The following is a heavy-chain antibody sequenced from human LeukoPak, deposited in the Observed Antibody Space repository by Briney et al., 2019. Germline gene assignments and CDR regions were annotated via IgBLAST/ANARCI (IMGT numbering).Heavy chain of an antibody. CDR2: INPDGDGM. V-gene: IGHV3-7*01. D-gene: IGHD3-16*02. CDR3: GPCSDLVYRY. J-gene: IGHJ4*02. Sequence: GGSLRLSCLPSGFTSIRSSMNWVRQAPGKGLEWVANINPDGDGMRFVDSVKGRFTMSRDNAQSSLHLQMNSLRVEDTAFYYCGPCSDLVYRYWAQGVLVTVSS. CDR1: GFTSIRSS.